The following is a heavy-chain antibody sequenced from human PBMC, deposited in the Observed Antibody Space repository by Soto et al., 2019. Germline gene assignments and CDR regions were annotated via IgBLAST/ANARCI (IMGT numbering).Heavy chain of an antibody. CDR3: AREPVAARGFDY. CDR2: IWYDGSNK. Sequence: QVQLVESGGGVVQPGRSLRLSCAASGFTFSSYGMHWVRQAPGKGLEWVAVIWYDGSNKYYADSVKGRFTISRDNSKNTLYLQMNSLRAEDTAVYYWAREPVAARGFDYWGQGTLVTVSS. J-gene: IGHJ4*02. CDR1: GFTFSSYG. D-gene: IGHD6-6*01. V-gene: IGHV3-33*01.